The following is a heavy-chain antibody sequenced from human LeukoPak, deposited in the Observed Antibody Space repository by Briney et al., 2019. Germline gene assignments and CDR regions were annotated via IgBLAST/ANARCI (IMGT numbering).Heavy chain of an antibody. Sequence: GGSLRLSCAATGFTFSSYSMSWVRQAPGKGLEWVSYIINSSSATYYADSVKGRFTISRDNAENSLYLQMNSLRDEDTAVYYCARDNGGWYLHPFDYWGQGTLVTVSS. CDR1: GFTFSSYS. CDR3: ARDNGGWYLHPFDY. J-gene: IGHJ4*02. V-gene: IGHV3-48*02. CDR2: IINSSSAT. D-gene: IGHD6-19*01.